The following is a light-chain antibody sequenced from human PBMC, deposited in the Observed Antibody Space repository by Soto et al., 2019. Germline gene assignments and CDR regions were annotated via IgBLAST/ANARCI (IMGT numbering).Light chain of an antibody. J-gene: IGKJ4*01. Sequence: EIVMTQSPATLSVSPGERATLSCRASQSVSSNLAWYQQKPGQAPRLLIPGASTRATGIPARFSGSGSGTEFTLTINSLQSEDFAVYYCQQYNKWPLTFGGGTKVEIK. V-gene: IGKV3-15*01. CDR2: GAS. CDR3: QQYNKWPLT. CDR1: QSVSSN.